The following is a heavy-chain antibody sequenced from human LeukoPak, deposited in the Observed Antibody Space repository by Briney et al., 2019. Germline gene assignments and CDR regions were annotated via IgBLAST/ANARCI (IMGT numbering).Heavy chain of an antibody. V-gene: IGHV1-2*02. J-gene: IGHJ4*02. D-gene: IGHD2-2*01. Sequence: ASVKVSCKASGYTFTGYYMHWVRQAPGQGLEWMGWINPNSGGTNYAQKFQGRVTMTRDTSISTAYMELSSLRSEDTAVYYCARGRIPDAAILYWGQGTLVTVSS. CDR2: INPNSGGT. CDR3: ARGRIPDAAILY. CDR1: GYTFTGYY.